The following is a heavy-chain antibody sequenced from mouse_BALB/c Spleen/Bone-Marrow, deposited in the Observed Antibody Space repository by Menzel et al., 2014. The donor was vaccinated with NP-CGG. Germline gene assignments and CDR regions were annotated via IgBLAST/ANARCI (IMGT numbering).Heavy chain of an antibody. V-gene: IGHV14-3*02. CDR1: GFNIKDTY. CDR3: ASYYRYDRGFAY. D-gene: IGHD2-14*01. CDR2: IDPANGNT. Sequence: EVKLMESGAELVKPGASVKLSCTASGFNIKDTYMHWVKQRPEQGLEWIGRIDPANGNTKYDPKFQGKATITADTSSNTAYLQLSSLTSEDTAVYYCASYYRYDRGFAYWGQGTLVTVSA. J-gene: IGHJ3*01.